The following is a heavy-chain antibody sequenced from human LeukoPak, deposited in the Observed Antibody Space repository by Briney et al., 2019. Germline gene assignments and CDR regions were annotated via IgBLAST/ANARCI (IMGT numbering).Heavy chain of an antibody. V-gene: IGHV3-23*01. Sequence: PGGTLRLSCAASGFTFSTYGMSWVRQAPGKGLEWVSTISGGGSTNTFYADSVKGRFTISRDNSKNTLYLQMNSLRAEDTAVYYCAKIWADYYGSGTAFDIWGQGTMVTVSS. CDR1: GFTFSTYG. D-gene: IGHD3-10*01. CDR2: ISGGGSTNT. CDR3: AKIWADYYGSGTAFDI. J-gene: IGHJ3*02.